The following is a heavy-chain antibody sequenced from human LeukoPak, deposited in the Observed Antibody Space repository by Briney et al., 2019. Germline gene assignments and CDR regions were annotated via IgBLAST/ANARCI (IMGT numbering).Heavy chain of an antibody. CDR2: IIPIFGIA. D-gene: IGHD5-18*01. J-gene: IGHJ4*02. V-gene: IGHV1-69*04. CDR1: GGTFSSYA. CDR3: ARCSRGYSYGSFDY. Sequence: SVKFSCKASGGTFSSYAISWVRQAPGQGLEWMGRIIPIFGIANYAQKFQGRVTITSDKSTSTAYMELSSLRSEDTAVYYCARCSRGYSYGSFDYWGQGTLVTVSS.